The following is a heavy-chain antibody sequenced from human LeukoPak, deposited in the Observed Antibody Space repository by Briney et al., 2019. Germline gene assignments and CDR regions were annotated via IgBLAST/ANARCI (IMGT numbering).Heavy chain of an antibody. Sequence: ASETLSLTCAVYGGSFSGYYWSWIRQPPGKGLEWIGEINHSGSTNYNPSLKSRVTISVDTSKNQFSLNLSSVTAADTAVYYCARDPDRPSYGANWYFDLWGRGTLVTVSS. D-gene: IGHD4-17*01. CDR2: INHSGST. CDR3: ARDPDRPSYGANWYFDL. V-gene: IGHV4-34*01. J-gene: IGHJ2*01. CDR1: GGSFSGYY.